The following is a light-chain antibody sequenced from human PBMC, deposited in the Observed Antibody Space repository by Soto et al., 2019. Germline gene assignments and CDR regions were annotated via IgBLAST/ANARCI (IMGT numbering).Light chain of an antibody. CDR1: QSVSDS. CDR2: DAS. CDR3: EQRSKWPLT. V-gene: IGKV3-11*01. Sequence: EIVLTQSPPTLSLSPGERATLSCRASQSVSDSLAWYQQKSGQAPRLLIYDASNRATGIPARFTGSGSGTDFTLTNSSLEPVDFAIYYCEQRSKWPLTFGQGTKVEIK. J-gene: IGKJ1*01.